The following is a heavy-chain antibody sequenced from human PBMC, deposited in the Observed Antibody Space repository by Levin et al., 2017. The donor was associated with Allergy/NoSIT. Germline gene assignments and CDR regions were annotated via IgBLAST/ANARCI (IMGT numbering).Heavy chain of an antibody. CDR2: IWSDGITK. V-gene: IGHV3-33*01. Sequence: RPGGSLRLSCAASGFTFSTCGMHWVRQAPGKGLEWVAVIWSDGITKYYGDSVKGRFTISRDNSQNTLFLQLNSLRAEDTAVYYCARSLFGGDYLDYWGQGTLVTVSS. CDR3: ARSLFGGDYLDY. D-gene: IGHD3-10*01. J-gene: IGHJ4*02. CDR1: GFTFSTCG.